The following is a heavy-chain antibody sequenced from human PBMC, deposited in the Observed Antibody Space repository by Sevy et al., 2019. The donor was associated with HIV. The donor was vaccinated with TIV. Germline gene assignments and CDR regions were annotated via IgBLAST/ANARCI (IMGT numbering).Heavy chain of an antibody. Sequence: GGSLRLSCAVSGFSFDSYGMTWVRQAPGKGLEWVSGISGSGTRTYYADSVKGRFSISRDNSKNRLYPQMNSLRSEDTAVYHCAKGGGGHYDPDEIGYYFYYYNMDVWGKGTTVTVSS. CDR1: GFSFDSYG. J-gene: IGHJ6*03. CDR3: AKGGGGHYDPDEIGYYFYYYNMDV. V-gene: IGHV3-23*01. D-gene: IGHD3-22*01. CDR2: ISGSGTRT.